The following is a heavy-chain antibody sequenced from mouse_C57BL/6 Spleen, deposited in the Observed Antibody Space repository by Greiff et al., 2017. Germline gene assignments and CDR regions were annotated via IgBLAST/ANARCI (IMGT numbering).Heavy chain of an antibody. Sequence: VQLQQSGAELVKPGASVKLSCKASGYTFTSYWMHWVKQRPGQGLEWIGMIHPNSGSTNYNEKFKSKATLTVDKSSSTAYMQLSSLTSEDSAVYYCARRTTVNYYAMDYWGQGTSVTVSS. D-gene: IGHD1-1*01. CDR2: IHPNSGST. V-gene: IGHV1-64*01. J-gene: IGHJ4*01. CDR3: ARRTTVNYYAMDY. CDR1: GYTFTSYW.